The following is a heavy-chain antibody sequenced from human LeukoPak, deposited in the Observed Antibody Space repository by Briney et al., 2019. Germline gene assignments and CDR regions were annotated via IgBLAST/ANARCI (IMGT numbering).Heavy chain of an antibody. D-gene: IGHD3-22*01. CDR1: GFILSNAW. CDR3: AISPSETGVYYPYYFDS. J-gene: IGHJ4*02. Sequence: GGSLRLSCAASGFILSNAWMSWVRQAPGKGLEWVGRIKSKSDGGTTDYAAPVKGRFTISRDDARNTLYLQMNSLKTEDTAVYYCAISPSETGVYYPYYFDSWGQGTLVTVSS. CDR2: IKSKSDGGTT. V-gene: IGHV3-15*01.